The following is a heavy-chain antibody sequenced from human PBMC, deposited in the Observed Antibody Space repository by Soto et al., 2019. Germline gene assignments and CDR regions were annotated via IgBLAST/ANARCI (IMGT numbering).Heavy chain of an antibody. CDR1: GFSLSTSGVG. V-gene: IGHV2-5*02. Sequence: QITLKQSGPTLVKPTQTLTLTCTFSGFSLSTSGVGVGWICQHRGKALEWLALTYWDDDKRYSPSLKSRLTSTKDTSKNQVVLTMTNTDPVDTATYYCAHRQRTVYFDYWGQGTLVTVSS. CDR3: AHRQRTVYFDY. CDR2: TYWDDDK. D-gene: IGHD4-17*01. J-gene: IGHJ4*02.